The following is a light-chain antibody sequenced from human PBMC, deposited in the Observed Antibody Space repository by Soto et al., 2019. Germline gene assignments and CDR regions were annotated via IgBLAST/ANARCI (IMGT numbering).Light chain of an antibody. J-gene: IGKJ4*01. CDR1: QSISSY. Sequence: DIQMTQSPSSLSASVGDRVTITCRASQSISSYLNWYQQKPGKAPNLLIYSASKLHSGVPSRFSRSGSGTDFTLIISSLQPEDFATYYCQQSSSNPLTFGGGTRV. V-gene: IGKV1-39*01. CDR2: SAS. CDR3: QQSSSNPLT.